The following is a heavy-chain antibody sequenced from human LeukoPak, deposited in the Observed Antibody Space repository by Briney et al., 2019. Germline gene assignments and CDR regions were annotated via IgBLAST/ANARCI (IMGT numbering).Heavy chain of an antibody. CDR2: MNPNSGNT. CDR1: GYTLTSYD. D-gene: IGHD2-2*01. CDR3: ARVLDIVVVPAAMPPYYMDV. Sequence: RASVKVSCKASGYTLTSYDINWVRQATGQGLEWMGWMNPNSGNTGYAQKFQGRVTMTRNTSISTAYMELSSLRSEDTAVYYCARVLDIVVVPAAMPPYYMDVWGKGTTVTVSS. V-gene: IGHV1-8*01. J-gene: IGHJ6*03.